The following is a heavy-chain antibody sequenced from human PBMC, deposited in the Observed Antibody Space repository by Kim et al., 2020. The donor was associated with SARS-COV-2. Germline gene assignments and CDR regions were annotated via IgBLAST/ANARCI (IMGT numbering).Heavy chain of an antibody. D-gene: IGHD3-22*01. CDR2: IIPIFGTA. CDR3: AQKPVTMIAYYYYGMDV. CDR1: GGTFSSYA. V-gene: IGHV1-69*13. Sequence: SVKVSCKASGGTFSSYAISWVRQAPGQGLEWMGGIIPIFGTANYAQKFQGRVTITADESTSTAYMELSSLRSEDTAVYYCAQKPVTMIAYYYYGMDVWGQGTTVTVSS. J-gene: IGHJ6*02.